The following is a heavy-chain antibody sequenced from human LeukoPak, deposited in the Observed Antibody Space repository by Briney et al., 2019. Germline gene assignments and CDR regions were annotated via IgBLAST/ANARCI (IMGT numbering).Heavy chain of an antibody. Sequence: GVSLRLSCEVSRFTFNSYAMSWVRQAPGKGLEWVSTISAAGGTTYYADFVKGRFTISRDNSKNTLYLQMNSLRAEDTAVYYCAKGLPPWSTFDYWGQGTLVTVSS. D-gene: IGHD2-21*02. CDR1: RFTFNSYA. V-gene: IGHV3-23*01. CDR3: AKGLPPWSTFDY. J-gene: IGHJ4*02. CDR2: ISAAGGTT.